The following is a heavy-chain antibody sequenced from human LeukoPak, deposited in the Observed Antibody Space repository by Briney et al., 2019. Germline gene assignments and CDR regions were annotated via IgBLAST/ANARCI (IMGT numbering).Heavy chain of an antibody. J-gene: IGHJ4*02. Sequence: SETLSLTCTVSGGSLSSYYWSCIRQPAGKGLEWIGRIYTSGSTNYNPSLKSRVTMSVDTSKNQFSLKLSSVTAADTAVYYCARDPLIAAAGSYYFDYWGQGTLVTVSS. CDR1: GGSLSSYY. CDR2: IYTSGST. CDR3: ARDPLIAAAGSYYFDY. D-gene: IGHD6-13*01. V-gene: IGHV4-4*07.